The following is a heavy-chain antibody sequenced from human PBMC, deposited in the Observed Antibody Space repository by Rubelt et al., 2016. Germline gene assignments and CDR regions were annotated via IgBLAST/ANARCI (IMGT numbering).Heavy chain of an antibody. D-gene: IGHD6-19*01. CDR3: ARYLDTRGWYWDY. CDR2: IYYTGST. V-gene: IGHV4-39*01. Sequence: QLQLQESGPGLVKPSETLSLTCTVSGGSVISGYYWGWIRQPPGKGLEWIGSIYYTGSTFYDPSLKSRVTIPADTSKNQFSRKLRCWTAADTAVYYCARYLDTRGWYWDYWGQGTLVTVSS. CDR1: GGSVISGYY. J-gene: IGHJ4*02.